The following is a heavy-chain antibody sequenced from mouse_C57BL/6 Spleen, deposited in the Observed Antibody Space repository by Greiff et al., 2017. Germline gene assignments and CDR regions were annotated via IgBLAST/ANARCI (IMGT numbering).Heavy chain of an antibody. CDR2: ILPSIGRT. Sequence: QVQLQQSGSELRSPGSSVKLSCKDFDSEVFPIAYMSWVRQKPGHGFEWIGGILPSIGRTIYGEKFEDKATLDADTLSNTAYLELNSLTSEDSAIYYCARRHYGSSYGWYFDVWGTGTTVTVSS. V-gene: IGHV15-2*01. J-gene: IGHJ1*03. CDR3: ARRHYGSSYGWYFDV. CDR1: DSEVFPIAY. D-gene: IGHD1-1*01.